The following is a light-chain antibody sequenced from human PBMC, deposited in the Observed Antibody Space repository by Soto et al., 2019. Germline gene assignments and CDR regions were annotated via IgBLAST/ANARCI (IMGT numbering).Light chain of an antibody. V-gene: IGKV3D-20*02. CDR3: QQRSNWPPIT. CDR2: RAS. CDR1: QSVSNNY. Sequence: EIVLTQSPGTLSLSPGERATLSCRASQSVSNNYLAWYQQKPGQPPRLLIYRASSRATGIPDRFSGSGPGTDFTLTISSLEPEDFAVYYCQQRSNWPPITFGQGTRLEIK. J-gene: IGKJ5*01.